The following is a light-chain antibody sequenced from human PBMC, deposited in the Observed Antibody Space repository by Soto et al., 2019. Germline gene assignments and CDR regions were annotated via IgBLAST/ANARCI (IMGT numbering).Light chain of an antibody. Sequence: EIVLTQSPAILSVSPGRGATLSCRASQSVGSNLAWYQQRPGQAPRLLIYSASTRATGIPARFSGSGSGTDFTLTFSSLQSEDFAVYYCQQYNKWPLFTFGPGTRVDIQ. V-gene: IGKV3-15*01. CDR1: QSVGSN. CDR2: SAS. CDR3: QQYNKWPLFT. J-gene: IGKJ3*01.